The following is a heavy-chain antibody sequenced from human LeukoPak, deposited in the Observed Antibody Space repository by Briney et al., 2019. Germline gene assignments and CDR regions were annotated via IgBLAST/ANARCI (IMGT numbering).Heavy chain of an antibody. CDR2: ISAYNGNT. J-gene: IGHJ4*02. CDR3: ARVVLRAMTTVTTAFDY. V-gene: IGHV1-18*01. CDR1: GFTFTSYG. D-gene: IGHD4-17*01. Sequence: ASVKVSCKASGFTFTSYGISWVRQAPGQGLEWMGWISAYNGNTRYAQKLQGRVTMTTDTSTSTAYMELRSLRSDDTALYYCARVVLRAMTTVTTAFDYWGQGTLVTVSS.